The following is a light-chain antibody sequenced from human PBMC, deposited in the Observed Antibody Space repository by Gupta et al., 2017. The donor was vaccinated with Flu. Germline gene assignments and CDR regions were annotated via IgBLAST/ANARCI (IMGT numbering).Light chain of an antibody. J-gene: IGKJ2*01. CDR3: QRYGTSPT. CDR2: GSS. CDR1: QSVASY. Sequence: EIVLTQSPGPLSLSPGERATRACRASQSVASYFVWYQQKPGQAPRLHIYGSSSRATGIPDRFSGSGTETDFSLTISGLEPVELAVYYCQRYGTSPTFGHGTKLEIK. V-gene: IGKV3-20*01.